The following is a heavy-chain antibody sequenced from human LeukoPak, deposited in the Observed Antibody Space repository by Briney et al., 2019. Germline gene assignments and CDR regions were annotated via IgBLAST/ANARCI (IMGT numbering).Heavy chain of an antibody. CDR3: ARHIAYSSGYYSTFDY. Sequence: GESLQISCKGSGYSFTSYWIGWVRQMPGKGLEWMGIIYPGDSDIRYSPSFQGQVTMSADKSISTAYLQWSSLKASDTAMYYCARHIAYSSGYYSTFDYWGQGTLVAVSS. CDR1: GYSFTSYW. J-gene: IGHJ4*02. V-gene: IGHV5-51*01. CDR2: IYPGDSDI. D-gene: IGHD3-22*01.